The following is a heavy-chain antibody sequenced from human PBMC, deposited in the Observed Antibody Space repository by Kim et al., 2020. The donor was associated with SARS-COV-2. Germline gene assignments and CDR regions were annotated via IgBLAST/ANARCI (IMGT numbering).Heavy chain of an antibody. J-gene: IGHJ6*02. D-gene: IGHD4-17*01. Sequence: SETLSLTCTVSGGSISSYYWSWIRQPPGKGLEWIGYIYYSGSTNYNPSLKSRVTISVDTSKNQFSLKLSSVTAADTAVYYCARAHYGDRRYGMDVWGQGT. CDR3: ARAHYGDRRYGMDV. V-gene: IGHV4-59*13. CDR1: GGSISSYY. CDR2: IYYSGST.